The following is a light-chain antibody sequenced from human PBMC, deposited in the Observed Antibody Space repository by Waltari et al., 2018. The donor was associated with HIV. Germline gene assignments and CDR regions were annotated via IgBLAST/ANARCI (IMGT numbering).Light chain of an antibody. CDR1: QSVLYSSNNKNY. Sequence: DIVVTQSPDSLAVSLGERATVNGKSSQSVLYSSNNKNYLAWYQQRPGQPPRLLIYWASVRDSGVPDRFSGSGSGTDCTLTISSLQAVDVATYYCQQYVTTPITFGQGTRLEIK. CDR3: QQYVTTPIT. J-gene: IGKJ5*01. V-gene: IGKV4-1*01. CDR2: WAS.